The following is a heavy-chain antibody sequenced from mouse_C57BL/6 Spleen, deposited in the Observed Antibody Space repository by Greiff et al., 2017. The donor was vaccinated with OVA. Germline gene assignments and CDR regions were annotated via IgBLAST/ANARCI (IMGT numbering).Heavy chain of an antibody. D-gene: IGHD2-4*01. Sequence: QVQLQQPGAELVKPGASVKLSCKASGYTFTSYWMHWVKQRPGQGLEWIGMIHPNSGSTNYNEKFKSKATLTVDKSSSTAYMQLSSLTSEDSAVYYCARNYDYAAAGFAYWGQGTLVTVSA. V-gene: IGHV1-64*01. CDR2: IHPNSGST. CDR3: ARNYDYAAAGFAY. CDR1: GYTFTSYW. J-gene: IGHJ3*01.